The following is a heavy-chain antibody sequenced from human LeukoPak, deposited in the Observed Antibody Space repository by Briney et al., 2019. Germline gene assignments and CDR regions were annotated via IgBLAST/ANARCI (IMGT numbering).Heavy chain of an antibody. D-gene: IGHD3-3*01. CDR1: GGTFSSYA. J-gene: IGHJ4*02. V-gene: IGHV1-69*13. CDR2: IIPIFGTA. CDR3: AIVWSGYQNCFDY. Sequence: SVKVSCKVSGGTFSSYAIRWVRQAPGQELEWMGGIIPIFGTANYAQKFQGRVTITADESTSTAYMELSSLRSEDTAVYYCAIVWSGYQNCFDYWGPGTLVTVSS.